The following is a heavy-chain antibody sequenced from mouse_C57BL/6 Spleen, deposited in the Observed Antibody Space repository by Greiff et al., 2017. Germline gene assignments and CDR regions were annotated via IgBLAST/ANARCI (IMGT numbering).Heavy chain of an antibody. CDR2: INPSSGYT. V-gene: IGHV1-4*01. CDR3: ATFTVDYFDY. D-gene: IGHD2-12*01. CDR1: GYTFTSYT. Sequence: VQLQESGAELARPGASVKMSCKASGYTFTSYTMHWVKQRPGQGLEWIGYINPSSGYTKYNQKFKDKATLTADKSSSTAYMQLSSLTSEDSAVYYCATFTVDYFDYWGQGTTLTVSS. J-gene: IGHJ2*01.